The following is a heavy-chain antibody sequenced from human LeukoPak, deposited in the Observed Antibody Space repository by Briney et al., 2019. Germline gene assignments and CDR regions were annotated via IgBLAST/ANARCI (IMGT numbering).Heavy chain of an antibody. J-gene: IGHJ5*02. CDR2: IWYDGRNS. CDR1: GFTFGSHG. D-gene: IGHD3-10*01. V-gene: IGHV3-33*01. CDR3: ARGVHGSGKNWFDP. Sequence: GGSLRLSCAASGFTFGSHGMHWVRQAPGKGLEWLSVIWYDGRNSYYADSVKGRFTISRDNSKNTLYLQMNSLRAEDTAVYYCARGVHGSGKNWFDPWGQGTLVTVSS.